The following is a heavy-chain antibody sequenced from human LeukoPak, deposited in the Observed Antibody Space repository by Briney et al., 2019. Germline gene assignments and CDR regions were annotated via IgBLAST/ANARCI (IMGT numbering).Heavy chain of an antibody. V-gene: IGHV4-59*01. CDR2: IYYSGST. Sequence: PSETLSLTCTVSGGSISSYYWSWIRQPPGKGLEWIGYIYYSGSTNYNPSLKSRVTISVDTSKNQFSLKLSSVTAADTVVYYCARDVVGNNWFDPWGQGTLVTVSS. CDR1: GGSISSYY. D-gene: IGHD2-15*01. J-gene: IGHJ5*02. CDR3: ARDVVGNNWFDP.